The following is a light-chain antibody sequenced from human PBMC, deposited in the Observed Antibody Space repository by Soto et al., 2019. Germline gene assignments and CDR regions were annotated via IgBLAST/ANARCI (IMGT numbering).Light chain of an antibody. CDR3: SSYTSSSLHV. CDR2: DVS. Sequence: QSVLTQPASGSGSPGQSITISCTGTSSDVGGYNYVSWYQQHPGKAPELMIYDVSNRPSGVSNRFSGSKSGNAASLTISGLQAEDEADYYCSSYTSSSLHVFGTGTQLTVL. CDR1: SSDVGGYNY. V-gene: IGLV2-14*03. J-gene: IGLJ1*01.